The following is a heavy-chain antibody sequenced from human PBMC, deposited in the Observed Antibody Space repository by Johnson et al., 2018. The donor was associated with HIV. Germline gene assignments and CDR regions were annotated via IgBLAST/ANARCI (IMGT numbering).Heavy chain of an antibody. CDR2: INWNGGST. Sequence: VYLVESGGGVVRPGGSLRLSCAAFGFSIDDYAMRWVRQVPGKGLEWVSGINWNGGSTNYAASVKGRFVISRDNARNSLYLQMNSLRAEDTALYYCARNIVVVTIDAFDIWGQGTMVTVSS. CDR1: GFSIDDYA. D-gene: IGHD2-21*02. V-gene: IGHV3-20*04. J-gene: IGHJ3*02. CDR3: ARNIVVVTIDAFDI.